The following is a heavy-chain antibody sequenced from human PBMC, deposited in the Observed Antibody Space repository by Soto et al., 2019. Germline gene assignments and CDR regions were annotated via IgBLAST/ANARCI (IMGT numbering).Heavy chain of an antibody. J-gene: IGHJ4*02. Sequence: GGSLRLSCAASGFTFSNYAMTWVRQAPGKGLEWVSSVSGSGDATYFADSVRGRFTISRDNSKDTLYLQMNSLRAEDTAVYYCAKGGPRDGYKDFDYWGQGTLVTVSS. CDR1: GFTFSNYA. CDR3: AKGGPRDGYKDFDY. D-gene: IGHD5-12*01. V-gene: IGHV3-23*01. CDR2: VSGSGDAT.